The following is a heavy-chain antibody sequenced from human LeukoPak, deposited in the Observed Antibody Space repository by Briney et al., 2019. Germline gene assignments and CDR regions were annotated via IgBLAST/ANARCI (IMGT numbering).Heavy chain of an antibody. CDR1: GFTFRSYW. V-gene: IGHV3-7*03. CDR2: IKQDGSEI. Sequence: PGGSLRLSCAASGFTFRSYWMSWVRQAPGKGPEWVANIKQDGSEIYYVDSVRGRFTISRDNSKNTLYLQMNNLRVEDTAVYYCARVSVVPSSADYLDYWGQGTLVTVSS. CDR3: ARVSVVPSSADYLDY. D-gene: IGHD2-2*01. J-gene: IGHJ4*02.